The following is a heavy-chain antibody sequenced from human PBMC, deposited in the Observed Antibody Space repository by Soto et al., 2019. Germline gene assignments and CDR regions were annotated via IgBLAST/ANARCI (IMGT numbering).Heavy chain of an antibody. CDR2: IYPGDSET. J-gene: IGHJ6*02. CDR3: ARTYCISTSCYMVGLDGMDV. V-gene: IGHV5-51*01. Sequence: PGESLKISCKGSEYSFTSYWIGWVRQMPGKGLEWMGIIYPGDSETRYSPSFHGQVTISADQSISTAYLQWSSLKASDTAMYYCARTYCISTSCYMVGLDGMDVWGQGTMVTVSS. D-gene: IGHD2-2*02. CDR1: EYSFTSYW.